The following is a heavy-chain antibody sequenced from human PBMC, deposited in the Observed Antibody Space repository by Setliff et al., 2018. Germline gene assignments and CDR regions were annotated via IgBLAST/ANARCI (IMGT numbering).Heavy chain of an antibody. Sequence: ASVKVSCKASGGTFSSYAISWVRQAPGLGLEWMGRIIPIFGTANYAQKFQGRVTITADKSTSTAYMELSSLRSEDTAVYYCARGRHPPWSGYPYYYMDVWGKGTTVTVSS. CDR1: GGTFSSYA. CDR2: IIPIFGTA. V-gene: IGHV1-69*06. D-gene: IGHD3-3*01. J-gene: IGHJ6*03. CDR3: ARGRHPPWSGYPYYYMDV.